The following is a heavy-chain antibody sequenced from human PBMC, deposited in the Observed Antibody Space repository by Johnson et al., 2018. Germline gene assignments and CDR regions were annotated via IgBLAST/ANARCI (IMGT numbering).Heavy chain of an antibody. CDR1: GFTFSSSA. J-gene: IGHJ3*02. CDR2: ISGSGGST. Sequence: VQLVQSGGGLVQPGGSLRLSCAASGFTFSSSAMSWVRQAPGKGLEWVSGISGSGGSTYYADSVKGRFSISRDNPKSTRYLQMNSLRADDTAAYYCAKKQEMSDVFDIWGQGTMVTVSS. V-gene: IGHV3-23*04. CDR3: AKKQEMSDVFDI.